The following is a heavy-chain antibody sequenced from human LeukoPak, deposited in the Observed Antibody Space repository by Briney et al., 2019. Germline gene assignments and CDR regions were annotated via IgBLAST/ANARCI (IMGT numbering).Heavy chain of an antibody. J-gene: IGHJ6*02. CDR1: GYTFTGYY. Sequence: ASVKASCKASGYTFTGYYMHWVRQAPGQGLEWMGWINPNSGGTNYAQNFQGRVSMTRDTSISTAYMDLSGLRSDDTAVYYCAREEVGMDVWGQGTTVTVS. V-gene: IGHV1-2*02. CDR2: INPNSGGT. CDR3: AREEVGMDV.